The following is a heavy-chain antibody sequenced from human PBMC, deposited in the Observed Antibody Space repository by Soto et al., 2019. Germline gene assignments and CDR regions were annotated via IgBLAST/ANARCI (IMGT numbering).Heavy chain of an antibody. CDR1: GGSISSGGYS. V-gene: IGHV4-30-2*01. CDR3: ARENNVLPGGYFDY. J-gene: IGHJ4*02. Sequence: SETLSLTCAVSGGSISSGGYSWSWIRQPPGKGLEWIGYIYHSGSTYYNPSLKSRVTISVDRSKNQFSLKLSSVTAAGTAVYYCARENNVLPGGYFDYWGQGTLVTVSS. CDR2: IYHSGST. D-gene: IGHD3-10*01.